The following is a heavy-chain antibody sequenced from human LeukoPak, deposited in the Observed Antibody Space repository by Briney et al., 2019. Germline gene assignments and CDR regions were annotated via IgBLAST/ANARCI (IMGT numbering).Heavy chain of an antibody. D-gene: IGHD1-26*01. CDR3: ARDPGGSPFDI. Sequence: PGGSLRLSCAASGFTLSNSGMHWVRQAPVKGLEWVAVIWSDGSTKDYADSVKGRFTISRDTSKNTLYLEMNSLRDEDTAVYYCARDPGGSPFDIWGQGTMVTVSS. V-gene: IGHV3-33*01. CDR2: IWSDGSTK. J-gene: IGHJ3*02. CDR1: GFTLSNSG.